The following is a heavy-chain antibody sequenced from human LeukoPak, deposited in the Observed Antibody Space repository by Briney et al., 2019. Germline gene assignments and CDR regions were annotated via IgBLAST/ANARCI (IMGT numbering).Heavy chain of an antibody. CDR3: ARDSSGWYFDY. CDR1: GGSISSGGYY. J-gene: IGHJ4*02. CDR2: IYHSGST. V-gene: IGHV4-30-2*01. D-gene: IGHD6-19*01. Sequence: SETLSLTCTVSGGSISSGGYYWSWIRQHPGKGLEWIGYIYHSGSTYYNPSLKSRVTISVDRSKNQFSLKLSSVTAADTAVYYCARDSSGWYFDYWGQGTLVTVSS.